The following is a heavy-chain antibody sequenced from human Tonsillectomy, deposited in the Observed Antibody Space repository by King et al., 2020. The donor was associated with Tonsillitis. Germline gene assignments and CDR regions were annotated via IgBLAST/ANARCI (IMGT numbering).Heavy chain of an antibody. CDR3: ARGFLEWLLRYGMDV. D-gene: IGHD3-3*01. V-gene: IGHV3-30*03. CDR1: GFIFRSYG. CDR2: IAYDGSNK. J-gene: IGHJ6*02. Sequence: VQLVEPGGGVVQPGRSLRLSCAASGFIFRSYGMHWVRQAPGKGLEWVAVIAYDGSNKYYADSVKGRFTISRDNSKNTLYLQMNSLRAEDTAVYYCARGFLEWLLRYGMDVWGQGTTVTVSS.